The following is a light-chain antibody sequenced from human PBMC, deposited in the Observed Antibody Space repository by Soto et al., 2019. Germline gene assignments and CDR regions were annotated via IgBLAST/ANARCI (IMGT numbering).Light chain of an antibody. CDR2: ENN. V-gene: IGLV1-40*01. J-gene: IGLJ1*01. CDR1: SSNIGAGYE. Sequence: QSVLTQPPSVSEAPGQRVTISCTGSSSNIGAGYEAHWYQQVPGTAPKLLIYENNNRPSGVPDRFSGSKSGPSASLANTGLQAEDEAEYYCQSYDSSLSGYVFGTGTKLTVL. CDR3: QSYDSSLSGYV.